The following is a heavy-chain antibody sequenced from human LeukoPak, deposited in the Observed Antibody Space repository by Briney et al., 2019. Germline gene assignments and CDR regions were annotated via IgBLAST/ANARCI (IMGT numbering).Heavy chain of an antibody. Sequence: GRSLRLSCAASGFTFSSYGLHWVRQAPDKGLEWVAFISYDGSNKFHGDSVKGRFTISRDNSKNTLYLQMNSLRTEDTAVYYCAKDLFYYDKGGFDYWGQGTLVTVSS. CDR3: AKDLFYYDKGGFDY. CDR2: ISYDGSNK. J-gene: IGHJ4*02. CDR1: GFTFSSYG. V-gene: IGHV3-30*18. D-gene: IGHD3-22*01.